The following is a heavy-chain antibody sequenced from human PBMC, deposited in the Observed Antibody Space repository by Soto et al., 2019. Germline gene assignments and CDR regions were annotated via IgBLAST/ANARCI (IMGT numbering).Heavy chain of an antibody. CDR2: ISDDGSNK. Sequence: QVQLVESGGGVVQPGRSLRLSCVASGFTFRSYGMQWVRQAPGKGLEWVALISDDGSNKYYADSVKGRFTISRDNSKKTRYQELNSLRAEDTAVFYCVWGYYRGDYWGQGTLVTVSS. V-gene: IGHV3-30*03. CDR1: GFTFRSYG. J-gene: IGHJ4*02. D-gene: IGHD3-22*01. CDR3: VWGYYRGDY.